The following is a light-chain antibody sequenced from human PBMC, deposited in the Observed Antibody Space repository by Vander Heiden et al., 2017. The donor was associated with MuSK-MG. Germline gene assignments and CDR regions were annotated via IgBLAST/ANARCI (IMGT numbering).Light chain of an antibody. Sequence: DIVMTQSPDSLAVSLGERATINCKSSQSVLYASNNKNYLTWYQQKPGQPPNLLIYWASTRESGVPDRFSGSGSGTDFTLTISSLQAEDVAVYYCQQDDNTPLTFGGGTKVEIK. CDR1: QSVLYASNNKNY. CDR3: QQDDNTPLT. V-gene: IGKV4-1*01. J-gene: IGKJ4*01. CDR2: WAS.